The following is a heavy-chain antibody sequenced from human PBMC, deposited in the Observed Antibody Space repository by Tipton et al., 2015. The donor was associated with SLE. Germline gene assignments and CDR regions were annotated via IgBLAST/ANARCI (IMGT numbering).Heavy chain of an antibody. J-gene: IGHJ4*02. V-gene: IGHV5-51*03. CDR1: GFSFTSYW. CDR2: IYPGDSDT. CDR3: ASPISYGAGTYYNAFYY. D-gene: IGHD3-10*01. Sequence: QSGPEVKKPGESLKISCEGSGFSFTSYWIGWVRQMPGKGLEWMGIIYPGDSDTRYSPSFQGQVTISADKSINTVYLQWTSLKASDTAMYYCASPISYGAGTYYNAFYYWGQGTLVTVSS.